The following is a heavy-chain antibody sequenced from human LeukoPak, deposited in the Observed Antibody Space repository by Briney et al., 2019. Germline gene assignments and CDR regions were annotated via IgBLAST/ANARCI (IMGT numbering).Heavy chain of an antibody. V-gene: IGHV3-33*01. CDR1: GFTFSSYG. Sequence: GGSLRLSCAASGFTFSSYGMHWVRQAPGKGLEWVAVIWYDGSNKYYADSVKGRFTISRDNSKNTLYLQMNSLRAEDTAVYYCARVGGDISFDYWGQGTLVTVSP. CDR2: IWYDGSNK. CDR3: ARVGGDISFDY. J-gene: IGHJ4*02. D-gene: IGHD3-9*01.